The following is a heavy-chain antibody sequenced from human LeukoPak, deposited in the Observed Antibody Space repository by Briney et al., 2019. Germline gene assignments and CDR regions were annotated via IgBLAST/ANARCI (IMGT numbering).Heavy chain of an antibody. CDR2: IRRVSTTI. J-gene: IGHJ4*02. D-gene: IGHD3-10*01. CDR1: GFTFSSHC. Sequence: PGGSLRLSCAASGFTFSSHCMNWVRQAPGKGLEWVSSIRRVSTTIYHADSVKGRFTISRDNAKNSLYLEMNSLRAEDTAVYYFARVAYGSGSYYGTFDYWGQGTLVTVSS. CDR3: ARVAYGSGSYYGTFDY. V-gene: IGHV3-48*01.